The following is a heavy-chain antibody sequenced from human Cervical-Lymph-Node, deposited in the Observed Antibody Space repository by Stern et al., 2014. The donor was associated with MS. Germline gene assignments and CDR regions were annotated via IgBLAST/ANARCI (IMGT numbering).Heavy chain of an antibody. CDR3: AAFTSAVGTFNH. V-gene: IGHV1-18*01. Sequence: VQLVQSGGEVKKPGASVKVSCKASGYNTTSYGFTWVRQAPGQGLEWMGWVSGYNGNTNYAQKFQGRVTMTTDTSTSTAYMEVRSLRSDDTAVYYCAAFTSAVGTFNHWGQGTLVTVSS. CDR2: VSGYNGNT. J-gene: IGHJ4*02. D-gene: IGHD6-13*01. CDR1: GYNTTSYG.